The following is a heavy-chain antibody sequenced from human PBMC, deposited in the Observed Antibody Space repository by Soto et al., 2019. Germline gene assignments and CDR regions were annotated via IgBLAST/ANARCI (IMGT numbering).Heavy chain of an antibody. Sequence: QVQLVQSGAEVKKPGSSVKVSCKASGGTFNTSTISWVRQAPGQGLEWMGRIIHILGIAKYAQKFQGRVTITADKSTSTAYTELSRLRADYTAVYYCARERAVTGKTSDVLDIWGQGTMVTVSS. CDR2: IIHILGIA. J-gene: IGHJ3*02. CDR3: ARERAVTGKTSDVLDI. CDR1: GGTFNTST. D-gene: IGHD6-19*01. V-gene: IGHV1-69*02.